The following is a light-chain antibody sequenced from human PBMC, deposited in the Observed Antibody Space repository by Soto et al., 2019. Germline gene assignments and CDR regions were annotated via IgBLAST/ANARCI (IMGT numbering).Light chain of an antibody. CDR1: TSNIGSKT. J-gene: IGLJ7*01. Sequence: QSVLTKPPSASGTPRQRVTISCYGSTSNIGSKTVSWYQQLPGSAPRVLIYNNNERPSGFPDRFCGSKSGTSAYLAISGLQSEDEADYSGATWDDSLPAVFGGGTQLTF. V-gene: IGLV1-44*01. CDR3: ATWDDSLPAV. CDR2: NNN.